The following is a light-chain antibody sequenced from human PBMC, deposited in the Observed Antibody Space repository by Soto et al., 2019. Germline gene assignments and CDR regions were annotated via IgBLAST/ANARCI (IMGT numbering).Light chain of an antibody. Sequence: EIVMTQSPATLSVSPGERATLSCRASQSISSYLAWYQQKPGQAPRLLIYGASSRATGIPDRFSGSGSGTDFTLTINGLEAEDFAVYFCQQYGGMWTFGQGTKVDIK. CDR2: GAS. CDR1: QSISSY. V-gene: IGKV3-20*01. CDR3: QQYGGMWT. J-gene: IGKJ1*01.